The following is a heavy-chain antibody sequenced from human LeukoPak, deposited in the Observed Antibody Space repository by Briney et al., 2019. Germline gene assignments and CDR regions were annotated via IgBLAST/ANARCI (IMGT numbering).Heavy chain of an antibody. J-gene: IGHJ4*02. V-gene: IGHV1-18*01. Sequence: ASVKVSCKTSGYTFTSYGVSWLRQAPGQGLEWMGWVTTYNAKTNYARKFQDRVTMTSDTSTTTAYMELRSLRYDDTAVYYCARVPPEISVDGAYYFDYWGLGTLVTVSS. CDR2: VTTYNAKT. CDR3: ARVPPEISVDGAYYFDY. CDR1: GYTFTSYG. D-gene: IGHD1-14*01.